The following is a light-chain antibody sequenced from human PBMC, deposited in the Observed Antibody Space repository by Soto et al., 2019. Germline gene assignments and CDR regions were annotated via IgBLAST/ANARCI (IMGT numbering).Light chain of an antibody. CDR2: AGT. J-gene: IGLJ2*01. V-gene: IGLV2-23*01. Sequence: QSALTQPASVSGSPGQSITISCTGTSSDVGFYNLVSWYHQYPGKAPKLILYAGTKRPSGLSTRFSGSMSGSTASLTISGLQAEDEGNYYCCSYATRDTLLFGGGTKVTVL. CDR3: CSYATRDTLL. CDR1: SSDVGFYNL.